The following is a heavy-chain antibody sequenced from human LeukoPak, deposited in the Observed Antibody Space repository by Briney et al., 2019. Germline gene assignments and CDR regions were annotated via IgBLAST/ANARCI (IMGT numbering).Heavy chain of an antibody. V-gene: IGHV3-30*04. J-gene: IGHJ4*02. CDR2: ISYDGSKK. Sequence: RSLRHSSAASGFTFGIYGMHWGRQAQGKGLEWVAVISYDGSKKYYADSVKGRFTISRDNSKNTLYLQMNSLTAEDTALYYCARPPNTYGYTYFDYWGQGTLVTVSS. D-gene: IGHD5-18*01. CDR3: ARPPNTYGYTYFDY. CDR1: GFTFGIYG.